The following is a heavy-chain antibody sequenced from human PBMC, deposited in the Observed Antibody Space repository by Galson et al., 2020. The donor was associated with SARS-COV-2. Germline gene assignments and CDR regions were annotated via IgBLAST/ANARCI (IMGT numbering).Heavy chain of an antibody. CDR2: INWNGVST. V-gene: IGHV3-20*04. CDR3: ARDLRGSGRFLGASYFYYGVDV. J-gene: IGHJ6*02. CDR1: GFTFDYG. Sequence: ESLKISCAASGFTFDYGMSWVRQAPGKGLEYVSGINWNGVSTAYVDSVKGRFTISRDNAKKTLYLQMNSLRADDTALYYCARDLRGSGRFLGASYFYYGVDVCGQGASVTVSS. D-gene: IGHD3-10*01.